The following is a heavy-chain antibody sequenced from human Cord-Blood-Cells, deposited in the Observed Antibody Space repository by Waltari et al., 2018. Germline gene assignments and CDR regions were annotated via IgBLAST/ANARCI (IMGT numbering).Heavy chain of an antibody. Sequence: QVQLVQSGAEVKKPGASVKVSCKASGYTFTGYYMHWVRQAPGQGLEWMGWINPNSGGTNYAQKVQGWVTMTRDTSSSTAYMELSRLRSDDTAVYYCARGAGYSSTSRMDVWGQGTTVTVSS. V-gene: IGHV1-2*04. J-gene: IGHJ6*02. CDR3: ARGAGYSSTSRMDV. CDR1: GYTFTGYY. D-gene: IGHD6-13*01. CDR2: INPNSGGT.